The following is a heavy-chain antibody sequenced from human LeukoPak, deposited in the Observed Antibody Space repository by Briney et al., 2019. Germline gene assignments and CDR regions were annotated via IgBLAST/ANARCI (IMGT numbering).Heavy chain of an antibody. Sequence: SETLSLTCTVSGGSISSGGYYWSWIRQHPGKGLEWIGYIYYSGSTYYNPSLKSRVTISVDTSKNQFSLKLSSVTAADTAVYYCAREGGTTVVTPRPYYYGMDVWGQGTTVTVSS. CDR2: IYYSGST. CDR3: AREGGTTVVTPRPYYYGMDV. D-gene: IGHD4-23*01. CDR1: GGSISSGGYY. J-gene: IGHJ6*02. V-gene: IGHV4-31*03.